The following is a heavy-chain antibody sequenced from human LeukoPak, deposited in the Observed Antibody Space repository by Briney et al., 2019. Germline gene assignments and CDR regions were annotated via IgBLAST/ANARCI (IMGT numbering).Heavy chain of an antibody. CDR2: IHYSGST. CDR3: ARQSSGCYDF. CDR1: GGSMSSDY. V-gene: IGHV4-59*01. Sequence: PSETLSLTCTVYGGSMSSDYWSWIRQPPGKGLEWIGYIHYSGSTNYNPSLNSRVTLSVDTSKNQFSLNLTSVTAADTAVYYCARQSSGCYDFWGQGTLVTVSS. J-gene: IGHJ4*02. D-gene: IGHD6-19*01.